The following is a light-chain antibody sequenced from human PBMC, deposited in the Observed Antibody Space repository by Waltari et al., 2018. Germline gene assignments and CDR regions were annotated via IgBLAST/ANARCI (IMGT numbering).Light chain of an antibody. V-gene: IGKV3-15*01. CDR3: VQYKNWPT. J-gene: IGKJ2*01. CDR1: QSVSSS. Sequence: EIVMTQSPATLSVSLGERVTLSCRASQSVSSSFAWYQQKPGQAPRLLIYDASTRATDIPARFSGSGSGTEFTLTISSLQSEDFAFYYCVQYKNWPTIGQGTKLEIK. CDR2: DAS.